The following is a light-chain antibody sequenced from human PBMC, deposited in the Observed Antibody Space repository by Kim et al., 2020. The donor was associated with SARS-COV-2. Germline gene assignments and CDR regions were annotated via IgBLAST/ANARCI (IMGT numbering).Light chain of an antibody. J-gene: IGLJ2*01. V-gene: IGLV3-19*01. CDR3: NSRDSNDNVV. CDR1: SLRSYD. CDR2: GKN. Sequence: VAVRQTVRITCQRDSLRSYDATWYQQMPRQAPILVIYGKNNRPSGIPGRFSGSSSGNTASLTITGTQAGDEADYYCNSRDSNDNVVFGGGTQLTVL.